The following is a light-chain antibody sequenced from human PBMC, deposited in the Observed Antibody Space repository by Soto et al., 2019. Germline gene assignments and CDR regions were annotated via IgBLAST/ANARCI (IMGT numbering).Light chain of an antibody. V-gene: IGLV2-18*02. Sequence: QSALTQPPSVSGSPGQSVTISCTGTGSDVGGYNRVSWYQQPPGTAPKLIIYEVTTRPSGVPGRFSGSKSGNTASLTISGLQAEDEADYYCYSWASSNTWVFGGGTKLTVL. J-gene: IGLJ3*02. CDR2: EVT. CDR1: GSDVGGYNR. CDR3: YSWASSNTWV.